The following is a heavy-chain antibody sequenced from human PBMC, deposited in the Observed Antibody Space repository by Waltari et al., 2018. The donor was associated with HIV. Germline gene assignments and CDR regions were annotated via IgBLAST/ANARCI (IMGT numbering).Heavy chain of an antibody. V-gene: IGHV3-48*03. Sequence: EVRLVESGGGPVQRGGALRLSCAASGFTISLYNMNWARQHPGKGLEWVAYISGDGKNKYYADSVKGRFIISKDNGQNFLHLQMDRLSVDDSAKYFCAREVTSSKVMNYWGQGTPVIVSS. CDR1: GFTISLYN. D-gene: IGHD2-21*02. CDR2: ISGDGKNK. J-gene: IGHJ4*02. CDR3: AREVTSSKVMNY.